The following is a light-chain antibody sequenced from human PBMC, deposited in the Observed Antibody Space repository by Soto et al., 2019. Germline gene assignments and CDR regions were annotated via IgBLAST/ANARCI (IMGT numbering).Light chain of an antibody. CDR1: QGIRNH. CDR2: AAS. V-gene: IGKV1-17*01. CDR3: LQHDSYPWT. J-gene: IGKJ1*01. Sequence: DIQMTQSPSSLSASVGDRVTINCRASQGIRNHLGWYQQKPGKVPERLIYAASSWHTEVPSRFSGSGSGTEFTSTLRGLQPEDFATYYFLQHDSYPWTFGQGTKVEIK.